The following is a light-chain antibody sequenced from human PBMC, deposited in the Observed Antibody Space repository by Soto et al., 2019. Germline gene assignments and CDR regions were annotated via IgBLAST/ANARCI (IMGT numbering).Light chain of an antibody. J-gene: IGKJ1*01. CDR2: GAS. Sequence: EIVLTQSPGTLSLSPGERATLSCRASQSVSSSFLAWYQQKPGQAPRLLIYGASSRATGIPDGFSGSGSGTELSVTISRLEREDFAVYYWQQYGSSPWTFGQGTKGEIK. CDR1: QSVSSSF. V-gene: IGKV3-20*01. CDR3: QQYGSSPWT.